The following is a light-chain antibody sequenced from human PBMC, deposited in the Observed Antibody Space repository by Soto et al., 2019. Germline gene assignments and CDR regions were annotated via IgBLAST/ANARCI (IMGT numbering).Light chain of an antibody. CDR1: QGISSW. CDR3: QQANSFTLT. CDR2: AAS. V-gene: IGKV1-12*01. Sequence: IQRTQSPSSVSASVGHSVTITCRASQGISSWLARYQQKPGKAPKALIYAASSLQSGVPSRFSVSGSGTDFTLTISSLKNEDFATYYCQQANSFTLTFGQGTRLEIK. J-gene: IGKJ5*01.